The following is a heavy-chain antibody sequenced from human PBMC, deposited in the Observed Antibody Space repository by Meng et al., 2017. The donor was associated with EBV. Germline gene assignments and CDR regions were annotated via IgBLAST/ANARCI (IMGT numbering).Heavy chain of an antibody. CDR2: ISSSSSYI. V-gene: IGHV3-21*01. J-gene: IGHJ4*02. D-gene: IGHD4-17*01. Sequence: EVALVESGGGLVKPGGSLRLSCAASGFTFSSYSMNWVRQAPGKGLEWVSSISSSSSYIYYADSVKGRFTISRDNAKNSLYLQMNSLRAEDTAVYYCARNRGNGDYYFDYWGQGTLVTVSS. CDR1: GFTFSSYS. CDR3: ARNRGNGDYYFDY.